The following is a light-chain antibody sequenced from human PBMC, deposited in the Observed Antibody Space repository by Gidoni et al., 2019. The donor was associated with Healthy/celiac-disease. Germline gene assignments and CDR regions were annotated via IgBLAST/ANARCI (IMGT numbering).Light chain of an antibody. CDR3: QQTGSSPKT. V-gene: IGKV3-20*01. Sequence: EIVLTQSPGTLSLSPGERATLSCRASQSVSSSYLAWYQQKTGQAPRLLLYGASSRATGIPDSFSASGSGKDFTINISRLEHEDFAVYYCQQTGSSPKTFGQGTKVEIK. CDR2: GAS. CDR1: QSVSSSY. J-gene: IGKJ1*01.